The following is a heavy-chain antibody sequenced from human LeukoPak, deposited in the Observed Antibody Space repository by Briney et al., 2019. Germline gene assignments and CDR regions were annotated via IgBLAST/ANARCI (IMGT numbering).Heavy chain of an antibody. Sequence: SETLSLTCTVSGGSISSGDYYWSWIRQPPGKGLEWIGYIYYSGSTYYNPSLKSRVTISVDTSKNQFSLKLSSVTAADTAVYYCARGPAEVADTAFDIWGQGTMVTVSS. CDR2: IYYSGST. J-gene: IGHJ3*02. V-gene: IGHV4-30-4*01. CDR1: GGSISSGDYY. CDR3: ARGPAEVADTAFDI. D-gene: IGHD2-15*01.